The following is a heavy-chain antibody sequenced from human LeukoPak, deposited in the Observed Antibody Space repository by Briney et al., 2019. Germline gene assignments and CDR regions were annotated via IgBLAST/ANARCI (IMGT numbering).Heavy chain of an antibody. CDR3: ARTAEYYDFWSGYYTNYYYMDV. D-gene: IGHD3-3*01. CDR2: MNPNSGNT. V-gene: IGHV1-8*03. J-gene: IGHJ6*03. CDR1: GYTFTSYD. Sequence: GASVKVSCKASGYTFTSYDINWVRQATGQGLEWMGWMNPNSGNTGYAQKFQGRVTITRNTSISTAYMELSSLRSEDTAVYYCARTAEYYDFWSGYYTNYYYMDVWGKGTTVTVSS.